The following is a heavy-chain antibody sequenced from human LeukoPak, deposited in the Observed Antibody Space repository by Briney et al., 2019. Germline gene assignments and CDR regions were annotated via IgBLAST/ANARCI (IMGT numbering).Heavy chain of an antibody. V-gene: IGHV3-30-3*01. J-gene: IGHJ6*03. Sequence: GGSPRLSCAASGFTFSSYAMHWVRQAPGKGLEWVAVISYDGSNKYYVDSVKGRFTISRDNSKNTLYLQMNSLRAEDTAVYYCARDSCSSTSCHYYYYYYMDVWGKGTTVTVSS. CDR3: ARDSCSSTSCHYYYYYYMDV. CDR1: GFTFSSYA. CDR2: ISYDGSNK. D-gene: IGHD2-2*01.